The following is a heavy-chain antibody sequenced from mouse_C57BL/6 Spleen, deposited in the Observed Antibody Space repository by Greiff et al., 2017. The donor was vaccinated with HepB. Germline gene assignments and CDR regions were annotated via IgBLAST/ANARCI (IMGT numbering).Heavy chain of an antibody. Sequence: QVQLQQSGAELVRPGASVTLSCKASGYTFTDYEMHWVKQTPVHGLEWIGAIDPETGGTAYNQKFKGKAILTADKSSSTAYMELRSLTSEDSAVYYCTSGRRLYAMDYWGQGTSVTVSS. CDR3: TSGRRLYAMDY. CDR1: GYTFTDYE. V-gene: IGHV1-15*01. CDR2: IDPETGGT. J-gene: IGHJ4*01. D-gene: IGHD3-2*02.